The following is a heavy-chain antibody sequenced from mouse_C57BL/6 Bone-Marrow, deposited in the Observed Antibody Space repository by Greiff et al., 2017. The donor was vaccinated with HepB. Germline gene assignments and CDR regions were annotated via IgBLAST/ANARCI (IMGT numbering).Heavy chain of an antibody. Sequence: QVQLQQSGAELVKPGASVKLSCKASGYTFTSYWMHWVKQRPGRGLEWIGRIDPNSGGTKYNEKFKSKATLTVDKPSSTAYMQLSSLTSEDSAVYYCAREIVVYYGSSPLAMDYWGQGTSVTVSS. CDR1: GYTFTSYW. D-gene: IGHD1-1*01. CDR2: IDPNSGGT. J-gene: IGHJ4*01. CDR3: AREIVVYYGSSPLAMDY. V-gene: IGHV1-72*01.